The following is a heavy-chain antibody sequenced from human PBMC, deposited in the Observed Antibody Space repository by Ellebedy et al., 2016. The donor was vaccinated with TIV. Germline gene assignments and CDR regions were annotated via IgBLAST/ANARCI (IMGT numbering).Heavy chain of an antibody. D-gene: IGHD1-26*01. CDR2: ISAYNGNT. V-gene: IGHV1-18*01. CDR3: ARVSGSYYKSSSSAYFDY. J-gene: IGHJ4*02. CDR1: GYTFTNYG. Sequence: AASVKVSCKASGYTFTNYGISWVRQAPGQGLEWMGWISAYNGNTNYAQNLQGRVTMTTDTSTSTAFMDLRSLRSDDTAVYYCARVSGSYYKSSSSAYFDYWGQGTLVTVSS.